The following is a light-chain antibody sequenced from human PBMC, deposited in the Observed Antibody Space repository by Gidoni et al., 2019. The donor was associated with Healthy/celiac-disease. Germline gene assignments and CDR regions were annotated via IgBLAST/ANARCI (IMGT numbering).Light chain of an antibody. V-gene: IGLV2-14*03. Sequence: QSALTQPASVSGSPGPSITISCTGTSSDVGGYNYVAWYQQHPGKPPKLMIYDVSNRPSGVSNRFSGSKSGNTASLTISGLQAEDEADYYCSSYTSSSTPYVFGTGTKVTVL. CDR1: SSDVGGYNY. J-gene: IGLJ1*01. CDR3: SSYTSSSTPYV. CDR2: DVS.